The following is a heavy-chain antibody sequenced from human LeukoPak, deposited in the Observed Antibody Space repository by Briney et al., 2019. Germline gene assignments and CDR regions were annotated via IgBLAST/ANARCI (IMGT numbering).Heavy chain of an antibody. Sequence: PSETLSLTCGVSGGSISNTNWWTWVRQPPGKGLEWIGEVNLQGSTNYNPSLKSRVAISVDKSENHISLKLSSVTAADTAVYYCARVYCSGGSCYVNYWGQGTLVTVSS. D-gene: IGHD2-15*01. J-gene: IGHJ4*02. CDR3: ARVYCSGGSCYVNY. V-gene: IGHV4-4*02. CDR2: VNLQGST. CDR1: GGSISNTNW.